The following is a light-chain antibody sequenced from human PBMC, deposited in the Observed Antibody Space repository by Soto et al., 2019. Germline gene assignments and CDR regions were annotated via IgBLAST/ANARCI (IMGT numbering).Light chain of an antibody. V-gene: IGLV4-60*02. J-gene: IGLJ2*01. CDR2: LEGSGSY. Sequence: QLVLTQSSSASASLGSSVKLTCTLSSGHSSYIIEWHQQQPGTAPRYLMKLEGSGSYNKGSAVPDRFSGSSSGADRYLTISNLQFEDEAYYCSETWDSTTRVFGGGTKLTVL. CDR1: SGHSSYI. CDR3: ETWDSTTRV.